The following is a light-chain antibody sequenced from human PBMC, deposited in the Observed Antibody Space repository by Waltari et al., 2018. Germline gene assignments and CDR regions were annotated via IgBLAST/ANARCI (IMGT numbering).Light chain of an antibody. J-gene: IGKJ1*01. CDR1: QSLLHSNGYNY. CDR2: LGS. Sequence: DIVMTQSPLSLPVTPGEPASIPCRSTQSLLHSNGYNYLDWYLQKPGQSPQLLIYLGSNRASGVPDRFSGSGSGTDFTLKINRVEAEDVGVYYCMQALQTPVTFGQGTKVEIK. CDR3: MQALQTPVT. V-gene: IGKV2-28*01.